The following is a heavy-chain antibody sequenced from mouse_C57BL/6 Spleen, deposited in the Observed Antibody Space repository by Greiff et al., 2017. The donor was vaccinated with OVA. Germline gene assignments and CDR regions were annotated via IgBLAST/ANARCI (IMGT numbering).Heavy chain of an antibody. CDR2: IRSKSNNYAT. CDR3: VRHYDYGYAMDY. J-gene: IGHJ4*01. D-gene: IGHD2-4*01. V-gene: IGHV10-1*01. Sequence: EVQVVESGGGLVQPKGSLKLSCAASGFSFNTYAMNWVRQAPGKGLEWVARIRSKSNNYATYYADSVKDRFTISRDDSESMLYLQMNNLKTEDTAMYYCVRHYDYGYAMDYWGQGTSVTVSS. CDR1: GFSFNTYA.